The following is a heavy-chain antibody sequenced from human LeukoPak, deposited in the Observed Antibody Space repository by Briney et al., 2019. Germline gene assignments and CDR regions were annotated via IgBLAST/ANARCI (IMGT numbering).Heavy chain of an antibody. CDR2: ISGRDAGT. CDR1: GFTFSSYA. J-gene: IGHJ4*02. D-gene: IGHD2-2*02. V-gene: IGHV3-23*01. Sequence: GGSLRLSCAASGFTFSSYAMSRVRQAPGKGLEWVSAISGRDAGTYYADSVKGRFTISRDNSKNTLSLQMSGLRAEDTAVYYCAKGSEGSCNGARCYSLDYWGQGTLVTVSS. CDR3: AKGSEGSCNGARCYSLDY.